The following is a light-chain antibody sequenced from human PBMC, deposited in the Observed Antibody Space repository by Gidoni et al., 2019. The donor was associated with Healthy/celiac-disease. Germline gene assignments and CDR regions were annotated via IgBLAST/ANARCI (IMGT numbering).Light chain of an antibody. Sequence: IVLTQSPATLSVSPGERATLSCRASQSVSSNLAWYQQKPGQAPRLLIYGASTRATGIPARFSGSGSGTEFTLTISSLQSEDFAVYYCQQYNNWPLMCSFGQGTKLEIK. J-gene: IGKJ2*04. CDR3: QQYNNWPLMCS. CDR2: GAS. CDR1: QSVSSN. V-gene: IGKV3-15*01.